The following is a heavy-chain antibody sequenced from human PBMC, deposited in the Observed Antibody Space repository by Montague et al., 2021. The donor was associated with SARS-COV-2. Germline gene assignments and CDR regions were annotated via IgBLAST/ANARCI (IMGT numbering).Heavy chain of an antibody. CDR1: GGSIDNSY. Sequence: SETLSLTCAVSGGSIDNSYWTWIRQPPGTRLEWIGYVSYRGNTNYNPSLKSRVTISVDMSRNQFTLKLTSVTPADTALYYCARGDILTGSYYFDSWGQGTPVIVSS. V-gene: IGHV4-59*12. D-gene: IGHD3-9*01. CDR3: ARGDILTGSYYFDS. CDR2: VSYRGNT. J-gene: IGHJ4*02.